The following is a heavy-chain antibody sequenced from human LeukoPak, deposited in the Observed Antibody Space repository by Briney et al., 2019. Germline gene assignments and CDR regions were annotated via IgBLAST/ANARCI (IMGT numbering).Heavy chain of an antibody. CDR3: TRDALYGDPSYYYMDV. J-gene: IGHJ6*03. V-gene: IGHV3-7*01. D-gene: IGHD4-17*01. Sequence: GGPLRLSCAASGFTFNGFWMSWVRQAPGKGLKWVANIKQDGSDIYYLGSVRGRFTISRDNAMNSLYLQMNSLRAEDTAVYYCTRDALYGDPSYYYMDVWGKGTTVTVSS. CDR1: GFTFNGFW. CDR2: IKQDGSDI.